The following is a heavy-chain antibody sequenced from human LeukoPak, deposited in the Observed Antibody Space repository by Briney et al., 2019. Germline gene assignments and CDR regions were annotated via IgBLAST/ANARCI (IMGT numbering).Heavy chain of an antibody. CDR1: GFTISNYA. Sequence: GGSLRLSCAASGFTISNYAMSWVRQAPGKGLEWVSAISGSGDTTLYADSVKGRFTISRDTSKNTLYLQMNSLRAEDTAVYFCAKDHLVGVWYYFDYWGQGTLVTVSS. D-gene: IGHD6-19*01. V-gene: IGHV3-23*01. J-gene: IGHJ4*02. CDR2: ISGSGDTT. CDR3: AKDHLVGVWYYFDY.